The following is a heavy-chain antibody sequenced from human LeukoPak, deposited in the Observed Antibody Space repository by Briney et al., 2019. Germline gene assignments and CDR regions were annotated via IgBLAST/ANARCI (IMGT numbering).Heavy chain of an antibody. V-gene: IGHV3-66*01. CDR2: LSNTENS. CDR3: ARAIGVVDCGTQTCYPYHFDK. CDR1: GFSVRGSF. Sequence: GGSLRLSCAAAGFSVRGSFMNWVRQAPGKGLEWVSLLSNTENSFYADSVKGRFTLSRDISNNTLYLHMHCLRGEDTAVYFCARAIGVVDCGTQTCYPYHFDKWGRGTLVTVSS. D-gene: IGHD2-21*01. J-gene: IGHJ4*02.